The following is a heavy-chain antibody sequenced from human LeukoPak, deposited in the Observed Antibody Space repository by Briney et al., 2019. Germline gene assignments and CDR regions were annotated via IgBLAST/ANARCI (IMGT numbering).Heavy chain of an antibody. Sequence: GGSLRLSCAASGFAFSSYAMSWVRQAPGKGLEWVSAISGSGGSTYYADSVKGRFTISRDNSKNTLYLQMNSLRAEDTAVYYCAKDSGSSWPPPVDYWGQGTLVTVSS. J-gene: IGHJ4*02. CDR3: AKDSGSSWPPPVDY. V-gene: IGHV3-23*01. D-gene: IGHD6-13*01. CDR1: GFAFSSYA. CDR2: ISGSGGST.